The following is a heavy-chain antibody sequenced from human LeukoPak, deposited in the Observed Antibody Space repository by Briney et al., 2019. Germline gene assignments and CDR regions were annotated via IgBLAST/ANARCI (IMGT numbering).Heavy chain of an antibody. CDR2: IYYSGST. Sequence: PSETLSLTCTVSGGSISSYYWSWIRQPPGKGLEWIGYIYYSGSTNYNPSLKSRVTISVDTSKNQFSLKLSSVTAADTAVYYCARVSVICGGDCFDYWGQGTLVTVSS. V-gene: IGHV4-59*01. D-gene: IGHD2-21*01. CDR1: GGSISSYY. J-gene: IGHJ4*02. CDR3: ARVSVICGGDCFDY.